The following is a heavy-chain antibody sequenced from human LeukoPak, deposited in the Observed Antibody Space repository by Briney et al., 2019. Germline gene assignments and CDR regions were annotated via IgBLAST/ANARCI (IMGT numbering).Heavy chain of an antibody. Sequence: GASVKVSCKASGGTFISYAINWVRQAPGQGLEWMGGIIPIFDTASYAQKFQGRVTITADESTSTAYVELSSLRSDDTAVYYCARQGTYSSAIGMGYWGQGTLVTVSS. D-gene: IGHD6-19*01. CDR1: GGTFISYA. CDR2: IIPIFDTA. J-gene: IGHJ4*02. CDR3: ARQGTYSSAIGMGY. V-gene: IGHV1-69*01.